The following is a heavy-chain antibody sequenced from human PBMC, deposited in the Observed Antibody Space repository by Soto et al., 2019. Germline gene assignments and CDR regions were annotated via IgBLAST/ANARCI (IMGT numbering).Heavy chain of an antibody. D-gene: IGHD4-17*01. CDR3: AKDHNRVTVINHFFAH. V-gene: IGHV3-30*18. CDR2: ISYDGRNK. CDR1: GFSFSGSG. Sequence: QVQLVESGGDVVEPGRSLRLSCAGSGFSFSGSGMHWVRQAPGKGLEWVAMISYDGRNKFYADSVKGRFTISRDESKNTLFLQMNSLRADDTAVYFCAKDHNRVTVINHFFAHWGQGTLVTVSS. J-gene: IGHJ4*02.